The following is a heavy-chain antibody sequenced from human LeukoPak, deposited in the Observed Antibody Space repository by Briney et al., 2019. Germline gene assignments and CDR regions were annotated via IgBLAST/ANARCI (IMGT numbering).Heavy chain of an antibody. CDR2: MNPNSGNT. CDR1: GYTFTSYD. V-gene: IGHV1-8*03. Sequence: GASVKVSCKASGYTFTSYDINWVRQATGQGLEWMGWMNPNSGNTGYAQKFQGRVTITRNTSISTAYMELSSLRSEDTAVYYCAKGGSGYYHGSYNWFDPWGQGTLVIVSS. D-gene: IGHD3-22*01. CDR3: AKGGSGYYHGSYNWFDP. J-gene: IGHJ5*02.